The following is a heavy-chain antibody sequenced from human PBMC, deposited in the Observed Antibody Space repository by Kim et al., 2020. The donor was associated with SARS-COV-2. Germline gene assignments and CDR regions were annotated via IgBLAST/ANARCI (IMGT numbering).Heavy chain of an antibody. CDR3: ARAAGIAAAGSFDF. J-gene: IGHJ4*02. D-gene: IGHD6-13*01. V-gene: IGHV3-30*07. Sequence: DSGKGRFPISRDNSKNTLYLQMNSVRAEDTAVYYCARAAGIAAAGSFDFWGQGTLVTVSS.